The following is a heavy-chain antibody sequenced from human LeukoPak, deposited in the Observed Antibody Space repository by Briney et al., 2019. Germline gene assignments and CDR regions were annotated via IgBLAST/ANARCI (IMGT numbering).Heavy chain of an antibody. CDR2: MYYSEGP. J-gene: IGHJ3*02. D-gene: IGHD1-26*01. CDR1: GGSTSDYY. V-gene: IGHV4-59*01. CDR3: ARRGGSPLGAFDI. Sequence: SETLSLTCTVSGGSTSDYYWSWIRQPPGKGLEWIGYMYYSEGPNYNPSLKSRVSISVDTSKNQFSLMLTSVTAADTAVYYCARRGGSPLGAFDIWGQGTMVTVSS.